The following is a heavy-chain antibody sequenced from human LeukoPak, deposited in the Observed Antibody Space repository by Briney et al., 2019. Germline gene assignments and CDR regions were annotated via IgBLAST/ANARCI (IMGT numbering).Heavy chain of an antibody. J-gene: IGHJ4*02. CDR1: GYSISSGYY. CDR3: ARVGDFWSGYYDY. D-gene: IGHD3-3*01. CDR2: IYHSGST. V-gene: IGHV4-38-2*02. Sequence: SETLSLTCTVSGYSISSGYYWGWIRPPPGKGLEWIGSIYHSGSTYYNPSLKSRVTISVDTSKNQFSLKLSSVTAADTAVYYCARVGDFWSGYYDYWGQGTLVTVSS.